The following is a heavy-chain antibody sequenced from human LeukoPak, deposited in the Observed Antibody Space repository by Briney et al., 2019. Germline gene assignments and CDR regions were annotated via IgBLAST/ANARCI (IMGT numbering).Heavy chain of an antibody. CDR3: ARHRGGAGYYSHGY. V-gene: IGHV3-66*02. CDR1: GFTVTSNY. Sequence: GRSLRLSCAASGFTVTSNYMSWVRHTPGKGLELVSIIYSDGRTYYADSVKGRFTISRDNSKNTLYLQMNSLRAEDTAVYYCARHRGGAGYYSHGYWGQGTLVTVSS. CDR2: IYSDGRT. D-gene: IGHD3-9*01. J-gene: IGHJ4*02.